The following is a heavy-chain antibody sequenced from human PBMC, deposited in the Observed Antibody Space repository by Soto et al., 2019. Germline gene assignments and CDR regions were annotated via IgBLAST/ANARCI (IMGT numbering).Heavy chain of an antibody. J-gene: IGHJ4*02. CDR2: FDPEDGET. Sequence: ASVKVXCKXSGXTLTELSMHWVRQAPGKGLEWMGGFDPEDGETIYAQKFQGRVTMTEDTSTDTAYMELSSLRSEDTAVYYCATGKNFDWLLFFDYWGQGTLVTVSS. CDR1: GXTLTELS. CDR3: ATGKNFDWLLFFDY. V-gene: IGHV1-24*01. D-gene: IGHD3-9*01.